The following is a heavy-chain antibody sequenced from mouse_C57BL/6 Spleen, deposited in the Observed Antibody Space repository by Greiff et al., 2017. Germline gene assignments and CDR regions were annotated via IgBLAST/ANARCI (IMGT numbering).Heavy chain of an antibody. J-gene: IGHJ4*01. CDR2: INPNNGGT. Sequence: EVQLQQSGPELVKPGASVKIPCKASGYTFTDYNMDWVKQSPGKSLEWIGDINPNNGGTIYNQKFKGKATLTVDKSSSTAYMELRSLTSEDTAVYYCASGGGAMDYWGQGTSVTVSS. V-gene: IGHV1-18*01. CDR3: ASGGGAMDY. CDR1: GYTFTDYN.